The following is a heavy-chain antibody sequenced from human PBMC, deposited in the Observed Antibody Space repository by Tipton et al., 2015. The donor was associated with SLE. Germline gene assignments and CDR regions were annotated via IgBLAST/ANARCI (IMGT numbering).Heavy chain of an antibody. Sequence: SLRLSCAASGFTFDDYGMSWVRQAPGKGLEWVSGINWNGGSTGYADSVKGRFTISRGNAKNSLYLQMNSLRAEDTALYYCARDLAIAAAGTYQGYWGQGTLVTVSS. V-gene: IGHV3-20*04. D-gene: IGHD6-13*01. CDR2: INWNGGST. CDR3: ARDLAIAAAGTYQGY. CDR1: GFTFDDYG. J-gene: IGHJ4*02.